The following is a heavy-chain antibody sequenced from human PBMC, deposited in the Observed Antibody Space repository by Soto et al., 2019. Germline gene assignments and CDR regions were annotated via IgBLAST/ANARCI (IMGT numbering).Heavy chain of an antibody. J-gene: IGHJ5*02. D-gene: IGHD6-6*01. CDR1: GGSISSGDYY. Sequence: QVQLQESGPGLVKPSQTLSLTCTVSGGSISSGDYYWSWIRQPPGKGLEWIGYTDYSGSTYYNPSLKSRVTISVDTSKNQFSLKLSSVTAADTAVYYCARERPDGARLDPWGQGTLVTVSS. CDR3: ARERPDGARLDP. V-gene: IGHV4-30-4*01. CDR2: TDYSGST.